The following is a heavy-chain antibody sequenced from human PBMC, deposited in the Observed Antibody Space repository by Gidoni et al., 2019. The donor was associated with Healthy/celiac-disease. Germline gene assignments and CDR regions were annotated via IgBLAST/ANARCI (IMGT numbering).Heavy chain of an antibody. Sequence: DVQLVASGGGWVEPGGSLSLSCAASGVPFRCYQMNWVRQAPGKGLGWVSYISSSGSTIYYADSVKGRFTISRDNANNSLYLQMNSLRAEDTAVYYCARGGRGIAVAGFAGYWGQGTLVTVSS. CDR1: GVPFRCYQ. V-gene: IGHV3-48*03. CDR2: ISSSGSTI. CDR3: ARGGRGIAVAGFAGY. J-gene: IGHJ4*02. D-gene: IGHD6-19*01.